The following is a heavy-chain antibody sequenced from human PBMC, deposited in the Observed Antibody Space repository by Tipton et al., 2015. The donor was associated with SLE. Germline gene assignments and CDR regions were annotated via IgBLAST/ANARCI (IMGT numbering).Heavy chain of an antibody. Sequence: TLSLTCTVSGGSISSYYWSWIRQPPGKGLEWIGYIYYSGSTYYNPSLKSRVTISVDTSKNQFSLKLSSVTAADTAVYYCARGGGYSGSWGQGTLVTVSS. CDR2: IYYSGST. CDR1: GGSISSYY. V-gene: IGHV4-59*08. D-gene: IGHD5-12*01. CDR3: ARGGGYSGS. J-gene: IGHJ4*02.